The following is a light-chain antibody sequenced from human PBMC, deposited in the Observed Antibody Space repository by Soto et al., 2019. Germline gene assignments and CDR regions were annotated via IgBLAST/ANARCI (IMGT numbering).Light chain of an antibody. CDR2: GAS. V-gene: IGKV3-20*01. CDR3: QQYGSSGT. J-gene: IGKJ1*01. CDR1: QSVSNNY. Sequence: EILLTQSPGPLFLSPGEKATPSCRASQSVSNNYLAWYQQKPGQAPRLLIYGASNRATGIPDRFSGSGSGTDFTLTISRLEPEDFAVYYCQQYGSSGTFGQGTKVDI.